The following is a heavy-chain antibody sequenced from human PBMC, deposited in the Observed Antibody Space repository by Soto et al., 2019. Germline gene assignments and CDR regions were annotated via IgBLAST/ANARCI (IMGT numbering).Heavy chain of an antibody. D-gene: IGHD3-3*02. CDR2: ISGSGGTT. V-gene: IGHV3-23*01. CDR1: GLTFSSHH. J-gene: IGHJ6*02. Sequence: WGSLILSCAASGLTFSSHHMSWVRQAPWNSLEWFSAISGSGGTTYYADSVKGRFTISRDNSKNTLYLHMRSLRAEDTAEYSRAPGPTIFVVVMSYSYYYGMDVWGQGTTERVSS. CDR3: APGPTIFVVVMSYSYYYGMDV.